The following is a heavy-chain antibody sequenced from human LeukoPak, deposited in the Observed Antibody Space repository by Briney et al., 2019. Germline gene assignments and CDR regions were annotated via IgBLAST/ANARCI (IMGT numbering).Heavy chain of an antibody. D-gene: IGHD3-22*01. CDR1: GYTFTSYD. V-gene: IGHV1-8*01. CDR2: MNPNSGNT. CDR3: ARVAYYYDSSGYRALNY. J-gene: IGHJ4*02. Sequence: ASVKVSCKASGYTFTSYDINWVRQATGQGLEWMGWMNPNSGNTGYAQKFQGRVTMTRNTSISTAYMELSGLRSEDTAVYYCARVAYYYDSSGYRALNYWGQGTLVTVSS.